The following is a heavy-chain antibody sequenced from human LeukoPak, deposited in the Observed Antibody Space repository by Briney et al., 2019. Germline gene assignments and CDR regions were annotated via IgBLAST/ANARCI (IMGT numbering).Heavy chain of an antibody. CDR1: GGTFSSYA. CDR2: IIPIFGTA. Sequence: SVKVSCKASGGTFSSYAISWVRQAPGQGLEWMGGIIPIFGTANYAQKFQGRVTITADKSTSTAYVELSSLRSEDTAVYYCARGLPGRYSSSWPEYFQHWGQGTLVTVSS. J-gene: IGHJ1*01. D-gene: IGHD6-13*01. V-gene: IGHV1-69*06. CDR3: ARGLPGRYSSSWPEYFQH.